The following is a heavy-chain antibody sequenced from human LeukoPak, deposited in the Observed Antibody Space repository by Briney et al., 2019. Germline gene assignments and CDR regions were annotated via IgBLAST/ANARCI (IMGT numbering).Heavy chain of an antibody. Sequence: PSETLSLTCTVSGGSISSGGYYWSWIRQPAGKGLEWIGRIYTSGSTNYNPSLKSRVTISVDTSKNQLSLKLSSVTAADTAVYYCARRRDSSGYYYEDYWGQGTLVTVSS. CDR3: ARRRDSSGYYYEDY. J-gene: IGHJ4*02. V-gene: IGHV4-61*02. CDR1: GGSISSGGYY. D-gene: IGHD3-22*01. CDR2: IYTSGST.